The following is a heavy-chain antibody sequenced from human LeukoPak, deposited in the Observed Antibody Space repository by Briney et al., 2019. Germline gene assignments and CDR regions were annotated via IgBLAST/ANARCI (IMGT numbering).Heavy chain of an antibody. D-gene: IGHD1-26*01. CDR3: ARGPKWSGSYYYFDY. Sequence: GASVKVSCKTSGYTFPSYDINWVRQATGQGLEWMGWMNPNSGNTGYAQNFQGRVTITRNTSITTAYMELSSLRSEDTAVYYCARGPKWSGSYYYFDYWGQGTLVTVSS. CDR2: MNPNSGNT. J-gene: IGHJ4*02. CDR1: GYTFPSYD. V-gene: IGHV1-8*01.